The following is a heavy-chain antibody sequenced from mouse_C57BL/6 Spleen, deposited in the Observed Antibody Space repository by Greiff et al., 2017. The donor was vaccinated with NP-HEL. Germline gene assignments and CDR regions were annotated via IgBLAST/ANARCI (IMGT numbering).Heavy chain of an antibody. D-gene: IGHD2-1*01. CDR2: IYPGDGDT. V-gene: IGHV1-82*01. J-gene: IGHJ4*01. CDR1: GYAFSSSW. Sequence: QVQLQQSGPELVKPGASVKISCKASGYAFSSSWMNWVKQRPGKGLEWIGRIYPGDGDTNYNGKFKGKATLTADKSSSTAYMQLSSLTSEDSAVYFCARSGDGKGAMDYWGQGTSVTVSS. CDR3: ARSGDGKGAMDY.